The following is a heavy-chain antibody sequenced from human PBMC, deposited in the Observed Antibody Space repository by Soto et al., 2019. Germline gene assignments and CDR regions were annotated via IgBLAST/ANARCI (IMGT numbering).Heavy chain of an antibody. J-gene: IGHJ4*02. CDR3: ARGGAMGVDY. Sequence: GGSLRLSCTASGFTFNTHWMHWVRQAPGKGLVWVSRIYFDGITTNYADSVKGRLTVSRDNAKNTVYLHVNTLRDEDTAVYFCARGGAMGVDYWGQGTLVTVSS. CDR1: GFTFNTHW. D-gene: IGHD1-26*01. CDR2: IYFDGITT. V-gene: IGHV3-74*01.